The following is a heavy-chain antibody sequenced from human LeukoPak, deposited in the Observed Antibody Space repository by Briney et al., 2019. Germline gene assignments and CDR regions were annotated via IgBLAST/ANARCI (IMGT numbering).Heavy chain of an antibody. CDR2: ISWNGGSI. J-gene: IGHJ4*02. CDR3: AKDTYCSSTSCYGSYDN. Sequence: GGSLRLSCAASGFTFDDYAMHWVRQAPGKGLEWISGISWNGGSIGHADSVKGRFTISRDNAKNSLYLQMNSLRAEDTALYYCAKDTYCSSTSCYGSYDNWGQGTLVTVSS. CDR1: GFTFDDYA. D-gene: IGHD2-2*01. V-gene: IGHV3-9*01.